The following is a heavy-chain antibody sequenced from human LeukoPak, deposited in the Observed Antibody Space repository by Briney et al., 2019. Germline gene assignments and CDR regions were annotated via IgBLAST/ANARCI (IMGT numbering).Heavy chain of an antibody. CDR1: GCSISSYY. Sequence: SETLSLTCTVSGCSISSYYWSWIRQPAGKGLEWIGRIYTSGSTNYNPYLKSRVTMSVDTSKNQFSLKLSSVTAADTAVYYCARDLTVTTSAFDIWGQGTMVTVSS. V-gene: IGHV4-4*07. J-gene: IGHJ3*02. D-gene: IGHD4-17*01. CDR2: IYTSGST. CDR3: ARDLTVTTSAFDI.